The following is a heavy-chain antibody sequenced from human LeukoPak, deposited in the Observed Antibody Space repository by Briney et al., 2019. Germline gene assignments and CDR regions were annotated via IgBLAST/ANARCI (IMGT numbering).Heavy chain of an antibody. D-gene: IGHD3-22*01. CDR3: ATESYYDSSGYYDY. J-gene: IGHJ4*02. Sequence: SVKVSCKASGGTFSSYAISWVRQAPGQGLEWMGRIIPILGIAIYAQKFQGRVTMTEDTSTDTAYMELGSLRSEDTAVYYCATESYYDSSGYYDYWGQGTLVTVSS. CDR2: IIPILGIA. V-gene: IGHV1-69*04. CDR1: GGTFSSYA.